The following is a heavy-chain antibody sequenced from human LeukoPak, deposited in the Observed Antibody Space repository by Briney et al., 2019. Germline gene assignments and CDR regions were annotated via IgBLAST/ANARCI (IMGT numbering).Heavy chain of an antibody. J-gene: IGHJ6*02. CDR2: IWYDGSNK. Sequence: GGSLRLSCAASGFTFSSYGMHWVRQAPGKGLEWVAVIWYDGSNKYYADSVKGRFTISRDNSKNTLYLQMNSLRAEDTAVYYCAREVGGSSGYYYPYYYYGMDVWGQGTTVTVSS. D-gene: IGHD3-22*01. CDR3: AREVGGSSGYYYPYYYYGMDV. CDR1: GFTFSSYG. V-gene: IGHV3-30*19.